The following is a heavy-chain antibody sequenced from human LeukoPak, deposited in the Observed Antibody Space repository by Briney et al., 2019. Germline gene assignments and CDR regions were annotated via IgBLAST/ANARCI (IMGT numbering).Heavy chain of an antibody. CDR1: GGSISSGGYY. CDR3: ATTVGSYFDY. V-gene: IGHV4-31*03. Sequence: PSQTLSLTCTVSGGSISSGGYYWSWIRQHPGKGLEWIGYIYYSGGTYYNPSLKSRVTMSVDTSKNQFSLKLSSVTAADTAVYYCATTVGSYFDYWSQGTLVTVSS. J-gene: IGHJ4*02. CDR2: IYYSGGT. D-gene: IGHD3-16*01.